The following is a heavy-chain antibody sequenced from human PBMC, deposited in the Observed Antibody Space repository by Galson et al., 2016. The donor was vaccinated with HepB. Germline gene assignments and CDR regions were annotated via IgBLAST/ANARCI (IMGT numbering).Heavy chain of an antibody. V-gene: IGHV3-23*01. J-gene: IGHJ4*02. CDR1: GYSFPNFW. CDR3: AKDFSGFDSGDH. CDR2: ISASDGST. D-gene: IGHD5-12*01. Sequence: SGAEVKKPGESLKISCKGSGYSFPNFWIGWVRQFPGGGLEWVSSISASDGSTYYADSVKGRFTVSRDNSKNTVYLQMNSLRADDTAVYYCAKDFSGFDSGDHWGQGTLVTVSS.